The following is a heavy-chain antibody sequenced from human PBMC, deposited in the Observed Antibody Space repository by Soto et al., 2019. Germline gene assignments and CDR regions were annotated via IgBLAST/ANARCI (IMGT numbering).Heavy chain of an antibody. CDR2: IIPILGIA. Sequence: QVQLVQSGAEVKKPGSSVKVSCKASGGTFSSYTISWVRQAPGQGLEWMGRIIPILGIANYAQQFQGRVTITADKSRSTADMELSSLRSEDTDVYYCAKRSPPFMMTFGCPSSGDACAIWGQGRMVTVSS. CDR3: AKRSPPFMMTFGCPSSGDACAI. CDR1: GGTFSSYT. V-gene: IGHV1-69*02. D-gene: IGHD3-16*01. J-gene: IGHJ3*02.